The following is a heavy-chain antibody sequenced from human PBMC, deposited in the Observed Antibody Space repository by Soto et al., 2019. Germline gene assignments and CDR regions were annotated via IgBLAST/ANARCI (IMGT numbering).Heavy chain of an antibody. D-gene: IGHD3-10*01. V-gene: IGHV1-69*01. J-gene: IGHJ5*02. Sequence: QVQLVQSGAEVKKPGSSVKVSCKASGDNFSTYPISWVRQAHGQGLEWMGGIIPIYVTANYAQKFRGRVTITADERTRTSYMELTNLRSEDTAVYYCARDRGARGDLWGQGTLVTVSS. CDR1: GDNFSTYP. CDR3: ARDRGARGDL. CDR2: IIPIYVTA.